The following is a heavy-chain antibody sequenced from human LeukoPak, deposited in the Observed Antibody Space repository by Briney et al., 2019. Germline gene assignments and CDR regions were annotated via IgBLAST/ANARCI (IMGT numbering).Heavy chain of an antibody. CDR3: ARDSSGWTIFDLSWFDP. CDR2: INPSGGST. J-gene: IGHJ5*02. Sequence: ASVKVSCKASGYTFTSYYMHWVRQAPGQGLEWMGIINPSGGSTSYAQKFQGRVTMTRDTSTSTVYMELSSLRSEDTAVYYCARDSSGWTIFDLSWFDPWGQGTLVTVSS. V-gene: IGHV1-46*01. CDR1: GYTFTSYY. D-gene: IGHD6-19*01.